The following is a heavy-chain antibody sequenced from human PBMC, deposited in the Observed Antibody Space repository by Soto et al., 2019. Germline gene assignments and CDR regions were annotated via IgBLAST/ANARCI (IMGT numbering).Heavy chain of an antibody. V-gene: IGHV1-69*01. CDR2: IIPIFATV. Sequence: QVQLVQSGSEVKKPGSSMKVSCKASGGSFSSNPISWVRQAPGQGLEWMAGIIPIFATVHYAQKFQGRVTITADESTSTAYMELTSLRSEDTAVYFCARGGRGYSSAPRYYFDYWGQGTLVTVSS. J-gene: IGHJ4*02. D-gene: IGHD5-18*01. CDR3: ARGGRGYSSAPRYYFDY. CDR1: GGSFSSNP.